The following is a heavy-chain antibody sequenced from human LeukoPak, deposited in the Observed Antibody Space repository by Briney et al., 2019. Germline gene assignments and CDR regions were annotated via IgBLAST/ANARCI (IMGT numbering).Heavy chain of an antibody. CDR2: INPSGGST. CDR1: GYTFTSYY. D-gene: IGHD1-26*01. Sequence: ASAKVSSKASGYTFTSYYMHWVRQAPGQGLEWMGIINPSGGSTSYAQKFQGRVTMTRDTSTSTVYMELSSLRSEDTAVYYCARGVLGGYGMDVWGQGTTVTVSS. J-gene: IGHJ6*02. V-gene: IGHV1-46*01. CDR3: ARGVLGGYGMDV.